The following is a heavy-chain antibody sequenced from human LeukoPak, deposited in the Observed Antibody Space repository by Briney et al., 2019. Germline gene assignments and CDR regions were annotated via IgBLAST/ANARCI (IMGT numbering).Heavy chain of an antibody. CDR3: ARGAPPDY. CDR2: ISYDGSNK. V-gene: IGHV3-30-3*01. J-gene: IGHJ4*02. Sequence: GGSLTLSCVASGFAVSNYWMNWVRQAPGKGLEWVAVISYDGSNKYHADSVKGRFTISRDNSRTFLYLQMDSLRLEDTAVYYCARGAPPDYWGQGTLVTVSS. CDR1: GFAVSNYW.